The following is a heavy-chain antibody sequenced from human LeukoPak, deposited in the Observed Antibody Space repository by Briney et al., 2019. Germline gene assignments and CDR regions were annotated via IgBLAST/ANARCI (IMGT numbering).Heavy chain of an antibody. D-gene: IGHD2-15*01. CDR1: GFTFSSYA. CDR2: ISGSGGST. V-gene: IGHV3-23*01. Sequence: GGSLRLSCAASGFTFSSYAMSWVRQAPGKGLEWVSAISGSGGSTYYADSVKGRFTISRDNSKNTLYLQMNSLRAEDTAVYYCAKGGGENFVVVVAANYFASGGQGPLATFPS. CDR3: AKGGGENFVVVVAANYFAS. J-gene: IGHJ4*02.